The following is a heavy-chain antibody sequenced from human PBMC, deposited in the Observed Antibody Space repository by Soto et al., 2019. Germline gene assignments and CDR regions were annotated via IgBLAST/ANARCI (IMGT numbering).Heavy chain of an antibody. V-gene: IGHV3-9*03. D-gene: IGHD5-18*01. Sequence: EVQLVESGGGLVQPGRSLRLSCAASGFTFENYAMHWVRQAPGKGLEWVSGLSGGSGSVAYAASVKGRFIISRDNAKNSLSLRIDTLRPEDMGLNFFADDHGPFYSDTSEGHVAFDAWGQVTMGTVPS. CDR2: LSGGSGSV. CDR3: ADDHGPFYSDTSEGHVAFDA. J-gene: IGHJ3*01. CDR1: GFTFENYA.